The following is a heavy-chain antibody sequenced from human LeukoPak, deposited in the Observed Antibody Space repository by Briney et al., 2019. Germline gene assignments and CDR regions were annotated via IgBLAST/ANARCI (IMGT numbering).Heavy chain of an antibody. D-gene: IGHD3-10*01. CDR1: GFTFSSYG. CDR2: IWYDGSNK. Sequence: PGGSLRLSCAASGFTFSSYGMHWVRQAPGKGLEWVAVIWYDGSNKYYADSVKGRFTISRDNSKNTLYLQMNSLRAEDTAVYYCASGSSARWYFDYWGQGTLVTVSS. V-gene: IGHV3-33*01. J-gene: IGHJ4*02. CDR3: ASGSSARWYFDY.